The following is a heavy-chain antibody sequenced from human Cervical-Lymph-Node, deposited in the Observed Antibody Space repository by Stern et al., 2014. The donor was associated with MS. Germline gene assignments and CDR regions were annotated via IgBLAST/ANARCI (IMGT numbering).Heavy chain of an antibody. Sequence: QLQLQESGPGLVKPSETLSLTCSVSGDSITNTDYYWDWIRQTPERGLEWIGSVDYSGSTGYNPSLESRITMSQDTSRNQFFLKLFSVTASDTAVYFCARRGPYYYGMDVWGQGTTVTVSS. CDR1: GDSITNTDYY. CDR3: ARRGPYYYGMDV. CDR2: VDYSGST. J-gene: IGHJ6*02. V-gene: IGHV4-39*01.